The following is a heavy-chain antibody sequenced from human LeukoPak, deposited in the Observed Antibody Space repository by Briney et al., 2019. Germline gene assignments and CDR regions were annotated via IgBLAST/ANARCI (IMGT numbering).Heavy chain of an antibody. Sequence: GGSLRLSCVASGFNFDIYTMIWVRQAPGKGLEWVSYISSRSSTIYYADSVKGRFAISRDNAMNSLYLQMNSLRAEDTAVYYCARSVVPAAMPIDYWGQGTLVTVSS. CDR1: GFNFDIYT. J-gene: IGHJ4*02. CDR2: ISSRSSTI. D-gene: IGHD2-2*01. CDR3: ARSVVPAAMPIDY. V-gene: IGHV3-48*01.